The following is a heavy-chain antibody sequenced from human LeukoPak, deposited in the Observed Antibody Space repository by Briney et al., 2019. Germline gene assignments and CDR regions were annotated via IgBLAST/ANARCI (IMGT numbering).Heavy chain of an antibody. CDR2: ISGSGGNT. D-gene: IGHD2-15*01. CDR1: GFTFNSYA. V-gene: IGHV3-23*01. CDR3: AKTPRYCSGGRCYGGSFDY. J-gene: IGHJ4*02. Sequence: GGSLRLSCAASGFTFNSYAMSWVRQAPGKGLEWVSAISGSGGNTYYADSVKGRFTISRDNSENTLYLQINSLRTEDTAVYYCAKTPRYCSGGRCYGGSFDYWGQGTLVTVSS.